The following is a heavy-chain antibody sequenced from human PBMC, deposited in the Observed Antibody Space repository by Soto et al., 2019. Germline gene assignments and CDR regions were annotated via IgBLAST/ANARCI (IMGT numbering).Heavy chain of an antibody. Sequence: SETLSLTCTVSGGSSTGHFWSWVRQPPGKGLEWIGEVSHSGNTKYYPSLRSRVTLSVDSSKNQISLALISVTAADTAVYYCARAKFESTGWHQFDIWGQGTLVTVSS. CDR3: ARAKFESTGWHQFDI. J-gene: IGHJ4*02. V-gene: IGHV4-34*01. CDR1: GGSSTGHF. D-gene: IGHD7-27*01. CDR2: VSHSGNT.